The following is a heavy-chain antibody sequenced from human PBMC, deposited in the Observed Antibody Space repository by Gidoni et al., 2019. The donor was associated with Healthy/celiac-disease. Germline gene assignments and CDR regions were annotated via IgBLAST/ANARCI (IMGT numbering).Heavy chain of an antibody. CDR2: IYYSGST. J-gene: IGHJ3*02. CDR3: ARLTYGSVMSAFDI. CDR1: GGSISSYY. D-gene: IGHD3-10*01. V-gene: IGHV4-59*01. Sequence: QVQLQESGPGLVKPSETLSLTCTVSGGSISSYYWSWIRQPPGKGLEWIGYIYYSGSTNYNPSLKSRVTISVDTSKNQFSLKLSSVTAADTAVYYCARLTYGSVMSAFDIWGQGTMVTVSS.